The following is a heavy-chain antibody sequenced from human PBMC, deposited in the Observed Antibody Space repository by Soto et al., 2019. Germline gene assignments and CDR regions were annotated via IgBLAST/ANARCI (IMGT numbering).Heavy chain of an antibody. CDR3: ARRIQLDY. J-gene: IGHJ4*02. Sequence: QVQLQESGPGLVKPSETLSLTCTVSGSSISSYYWSWIRQPPGKRLEWIGHISSSGSTSYNPSLKSRVSLSMDTCKNQFSLNLGSVTAADSAVYYCARRIQLDYWGQGTLVTFSS. D-gene: IGHD2-15*01. V-gene: IGHV4-59*01. CDR1: GSSISSYY. CDR2: ISSSGST.